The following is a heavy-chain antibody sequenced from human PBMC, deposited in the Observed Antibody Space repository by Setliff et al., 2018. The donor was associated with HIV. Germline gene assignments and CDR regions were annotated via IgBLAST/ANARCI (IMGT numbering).Heavy chain of an antibody. J-gene: IGHJ4*02. CDR2: IKSKTDGGTT. V-gene: IGHV3-15*01. CDR3: TRDSTDPWSLLDY. D-gene: IGHD4-4*01. Sequence: GGSLRLSCAASGFTFSNAWMSWVRQAPGKGLEWVGRIKSKTDGGTTDYAAPVKGRFTISRDDSKNTAYLQMDSLKTEDTAVYYCTRDSTDPWSLLDYWGQGTLVTVSS. CDR1: GFTFSNAW.